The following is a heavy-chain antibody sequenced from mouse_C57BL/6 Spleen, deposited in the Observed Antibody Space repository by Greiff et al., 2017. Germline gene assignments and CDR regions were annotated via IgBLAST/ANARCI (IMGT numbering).Heavy chain of an antibody. Sequence: QVQLQQSGAELVRPGASVTLSCEASGYTFTDYEMHWVKQTPVHGLEWIGAIDPETGGTAYNQKFKGKAILTADKSSSTAYMELRSLTSEDSAVYYCTSNWDEDYFDYWGQGTTLTVSS. CDR3: TSNWDEDYFDY. J-gene: IGHJ2*01. D-gene: IGHD4-1*01. CDR2: IDPETGGT. CDR1: GYTFTDYE. V-gene: IGHV1-15*01.